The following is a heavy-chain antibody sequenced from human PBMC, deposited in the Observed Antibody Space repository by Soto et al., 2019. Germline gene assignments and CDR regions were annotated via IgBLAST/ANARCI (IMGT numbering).Heavy chain of an antibody. CDR1: GFTFSSYA. CDR2: ISYDGSDK. Sequence: HPGGSLRLSCAASGFTFSSYAMHWVRQAPGKGLEWVAVISYDGSDKYYADSVKGRFTISRDNSKNTLYLQMNSLRAEDTAVYYCARDQLAARRNLRGYYFDYWGQGALVTVSS. V-gene: IGHV3-30-3*01. CDR3: ARDQLAARRNLRGYYFDY. J-gene: IGHJ4*02. D-gene: IGHD6-6*01.